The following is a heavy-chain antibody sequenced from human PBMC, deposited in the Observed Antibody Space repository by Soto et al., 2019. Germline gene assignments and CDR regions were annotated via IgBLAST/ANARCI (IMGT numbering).Heavy chain of an antibody. CDR2: ISYDGSNK. J-gene: IGHJ3*02. V-gene: IGHV3-30*18. D-gene: IGHD2-2*01. CDR3: ANLAYIVVVPRKDAFDI. Sequence: GGSLRLSCAASGFTFSSYGMHWVRQAPGKGLEWVAVISYDGSNKYYADSVKGRFTISRDNSKNTLYLQMNSLRAEDTAVYYCANLAYIVVVPRKDAFDIWGQGTMVTVSS. CDR1: GFTFSSYG.